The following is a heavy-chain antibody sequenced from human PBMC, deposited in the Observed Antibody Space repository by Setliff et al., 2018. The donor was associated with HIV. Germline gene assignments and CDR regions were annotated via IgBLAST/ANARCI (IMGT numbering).Heavy chain of an antibody. J-gene: IGHJ4*02. Sequence: NPSETLSLTCAVSNYSISSGYYWGWIRQSPGKGLEWSGSMYHSGSTYSNPSLKSRVTMSIDTSKNQLSLKLRSVTAADTAVYYCASGYNYAYSDYWGQGTLVTVSS. D-gene: IGHD5-18*01. CDR2: MYHSGST. V-gene: IGHV4-38-2*01. CDR3: ASGYNYAYSDY. CDR1: NYSISSGYY.